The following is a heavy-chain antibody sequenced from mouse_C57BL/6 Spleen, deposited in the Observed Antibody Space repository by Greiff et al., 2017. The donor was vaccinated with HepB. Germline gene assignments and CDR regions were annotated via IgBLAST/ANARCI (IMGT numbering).Heavy chain of an antibody. V-gene: IGHV1-39*01. Sequence: LVESGPELVKPGASVKISCKASGYSFTDYNMNWVKQSNGKSLEWIGVINPNYGTTSYNQKFKGKATLTVDQSSSTAYMQLNSLTSEDSAVYYCARKPYYGSSYGYFDVWGTGTTVTVSS. CDR2: INPNYGTT. J-gene: IGHJ1*03. CDR3: ARKPYYGSSYGYFDV. CDR1: GYSFTDYN. D-gene: IGHD1-1*01.